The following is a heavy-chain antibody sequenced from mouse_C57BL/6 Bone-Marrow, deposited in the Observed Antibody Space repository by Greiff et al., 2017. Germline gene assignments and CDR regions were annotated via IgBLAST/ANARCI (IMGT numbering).Heavy chain of an antibody. CDR2: IYPRSGNT. CDR3: ASSGDYDDFDY. V-gene: IGHV1-81*01. CDR1: GYTFTSYG. Sequence: QVQLKESGAELARPGASVKLSCKASGYTFTSYGISWVKQRTGQGLEWIGEIYPRSGNTYYNEKFKGKATLTADKSSSTAYMELRSLTSEDSAVYFCASSGDYDDFDYWGQGTTLTVSS. J-gene: IGHJ2*01. D-gene: IGHD2-4*01.